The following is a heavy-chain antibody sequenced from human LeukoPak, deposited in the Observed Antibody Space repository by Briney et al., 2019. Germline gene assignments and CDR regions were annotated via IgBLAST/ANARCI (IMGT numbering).Heavy chain of an antibody. V-gene: IGHV3-7*01. CDR1: GFTFSSYS. CDR3: ARDTGYHNYGSA. Sequence: GGSLRLSCAASGFTFSSYSMNWVRQAPGKGLEWVANINEDASVKYYVDSVRGRFTISRDNAKKSLYLQMNSLRAGDTAVYYCARDTGYHNYGSAWGQGTLVTVSS. CDR2: INEDASVK. D-gene: IGHD3-10*01. J-gene: IGHJ5*02.